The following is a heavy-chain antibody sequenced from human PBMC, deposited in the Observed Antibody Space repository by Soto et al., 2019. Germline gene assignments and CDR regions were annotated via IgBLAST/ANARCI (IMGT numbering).Heavy chain of an antibody. CDR2: IYYSGST. J-gene: IGHJ4*02. CDR3: ARAAKVERATKRPEYFDY. CDR1: GGSISSGGYY. V-gene: IGHV4-31*03. Sequence: SETLSLTCTVSGGSISSGGYYWSWIRQHPGKGLEWIGYIYYSGSTYYNPSLKSRVTISVDTSKNQFSLKLSSVTAADTAVYYCARAAKVERATKRPEYFDYWGQGTLVTVSS. D-gene: IGHD5-12*01.